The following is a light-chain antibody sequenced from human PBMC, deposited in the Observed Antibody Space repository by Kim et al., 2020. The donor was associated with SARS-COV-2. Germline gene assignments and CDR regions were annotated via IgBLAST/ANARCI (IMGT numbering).Light chain of an antibody. CDR1: QSVGTN. CDR2: GAS. V-gene: IGKV3-15*01. CDR3: QQYDDWPPWT. J-gene: IGKJ1*01. Sequence: SPADSATLSCKASQSVGTNVALYQHKPGQAPQLLIYGASTRAAGIPARFSGSGSGTEFTLTISSLQSEDLAVYSCQQYDDWPPWTFGQGTKVDI.